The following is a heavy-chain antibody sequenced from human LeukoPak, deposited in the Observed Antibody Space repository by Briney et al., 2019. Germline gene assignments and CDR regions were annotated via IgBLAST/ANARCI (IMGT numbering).Heavy chain of an antibody. D-gene: IGHD6-19*01. J-gene: IGHJ6*02. V-gene: IGHV3-23*01. CDR1: GFTFSSYA. Sequence: GGSLRLSCAASGFTFSSYAMTWVRQAPGKGLEWVSVISGSGGSTYYADSVKGRFTISRDNSKNTLYLQVSSLRAEDTAAYYCAKSTAGHYYQYGLDVWGQGTTVTVSS. CDR3: AKSTAGHYYQYGLDV. CDR2: ISGSGGST.